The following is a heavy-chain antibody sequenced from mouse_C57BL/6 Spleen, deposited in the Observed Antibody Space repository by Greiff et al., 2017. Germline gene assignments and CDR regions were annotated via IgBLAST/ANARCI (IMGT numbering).Heavy chain of an antibody. Sequence: VQLQQSGPELVKPGASVKMSCKASGYTFTDYNMHWVKQSHGKSLEWIGYINPNNGGTSYNQKFKGKATLTVNKSSSTAYMELRSLTSEDSAVYYCASPPLYYDYDTWFAYWGQGTLVTVSA. J-gene: IGHJ3*01. V-gene: IGHV1-22*01. CDR1: GYTFTDYN. CDR3: ASPPLYYDYDTWFAY. CDR2: INPNNGGT. D-gene: IGHD2-4*01.